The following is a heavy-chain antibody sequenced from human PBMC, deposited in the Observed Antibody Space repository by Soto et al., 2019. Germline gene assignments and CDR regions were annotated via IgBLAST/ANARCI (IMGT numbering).Heavy chain of an antibody. CDR2: IYTSGST. CDR1: GGSISSYY. Sequence: SETLSLTCTVSGGSISSYYWSWIRQPAGKGLEWIGRIYTSGSTNYNPSLNSRVTMSVDTSKNQFSLKLSSVTAADTAVYYCASVITMVRGVYYYGMDVWGQGTTVTVSS. V-gene: IGHV4-4*07. D-gene: IGHD3-10*01. J-gene: IGHJ6*02. CDR3: ASVITMVRGVYYYGMDV.